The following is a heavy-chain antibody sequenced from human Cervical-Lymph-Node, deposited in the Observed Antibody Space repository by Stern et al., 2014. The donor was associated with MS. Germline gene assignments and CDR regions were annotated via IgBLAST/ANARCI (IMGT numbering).Heavy chain of an antibody. CDR1: GYTFTSYY. CDR3: AIDGDSYGDSSDAFDI. CDR2: INPSGGST. D-gene: IGHD4-17*01. J-gene: IGHJ3*02. V-gene: IGHV1-46*01. Sequence: QVQLVQSGAEVKKPGASVKVSCKASGYTFTSYYMHWVRQAPGQWLEWMGIINPSGGSTSYAQKFQGRVTMTRDTSTSTVYMELSSLRSEDTAVYYCAIDGDSYGDSSDAFDIWGQGTMVTVSS.